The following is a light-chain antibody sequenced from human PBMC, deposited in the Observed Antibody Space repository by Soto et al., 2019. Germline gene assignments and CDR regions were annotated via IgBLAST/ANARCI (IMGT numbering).Light chain of an antibody. CDR2: AAS. Sequence: DIQLIQSPSFLSASVGDRVTITCRASQGIGNYLAWYQQKPGTAPKLLIYAASTLQSGVPSRFSGSGSGTEFTLTISSLQPEDFATYYCQQLNSYPSFGPGTKVNIK. CDR3: QQLNSYPS. J-gene: IGKJ3*01. V-gene: IGKV1-9*01. CDR1: QGIGNY.